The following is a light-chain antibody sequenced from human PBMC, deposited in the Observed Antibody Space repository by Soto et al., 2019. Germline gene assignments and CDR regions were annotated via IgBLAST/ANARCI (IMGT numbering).Light chain of an antibody. CDR2: GAS. CDR1: QIVSSN. CDR3: QQYYDWPIT. J-gene: IGKJ5*01. Sequence: EIVLTQSPGTLSLSPGERATLSCRASQIVSSNLAWYQQKPGQAPRLLIYGASTRATGIPARFSGSGSGTEFTLTISSLQSEDFAVYYCQQYYDWPITFGQGTRLEIK. V-gene: IGKV3-15*01.